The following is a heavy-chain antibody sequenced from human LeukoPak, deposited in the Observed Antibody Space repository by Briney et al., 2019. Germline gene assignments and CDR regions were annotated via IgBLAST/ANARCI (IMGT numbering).Heavy chain of an antibody. CDR1: GGSISSSSYC. D-gene: IGHD1-26*01. CDR2: IYYSGST. CDR3: ARDSGEWELQPLDY. Sequence: KPSETLSLTCTVSGGSISSSSYCWGWIRQPPGKGLESIGSIYYSGSTYYNPSLKSRVTISVDTSKNQFSLKLSSVTAADTAVYYCARDSGEWELQPLDYWGQGTLVTVSS. J-gene: IGHJ4*02. V-gene: IGHV4-39*07.